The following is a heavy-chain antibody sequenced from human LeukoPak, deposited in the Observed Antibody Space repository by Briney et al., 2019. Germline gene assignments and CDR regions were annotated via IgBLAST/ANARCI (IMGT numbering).Heavy chain of an antibody. CDR3: AGVAGVAAGFDY. CDR1: GFTVSSNY. D-gene: IGHD6-13*01. Sequence: GRSLRLSCAASGFTVSSNYMSWVRQAPGKGLQWVSLIYSGGSTFYADSVKGRFTISRDNSKNTLFLQMNSLRAEDTALYYCAGVAGVAAGFDYWGQGTLVTVSS. CDR2: IYSGGST. V-gene: IGHV3-53*01. J-gene: IGHJ4*02.